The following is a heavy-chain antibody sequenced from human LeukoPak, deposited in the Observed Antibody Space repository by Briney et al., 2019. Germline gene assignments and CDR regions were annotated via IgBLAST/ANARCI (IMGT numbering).Heavy chain of an antibody. Sequence: ASVKVSCKASGYTFTSYGISWVRQAPGQGLEWMGWISAYNGNTNYAQKLQGRVTMTTDTSTSTAYMELRSLRSDDTAVYYCARTHYDILTGYYNVPYYFDYWGQGTLVTVSS. CDR3: ARTHYDILTGYYNVPYYFDY. CDR1: GYTFTSYG. V-gene: IGHV1-18*01. J-gene: IGHJ4*02. CDR2: ISAYNGNT. D-gene: IGHD3-9*01.